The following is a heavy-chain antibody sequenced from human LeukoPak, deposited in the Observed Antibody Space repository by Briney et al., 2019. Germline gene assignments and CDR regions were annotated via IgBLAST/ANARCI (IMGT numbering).Heavy chain of an antibody. CDR3: AKEPDIVVVPAANDGY. J-gene: IGHJ4*02. Sequence: GGSLRLSCAASGFIFSSYGMHWVRQAPGKGLEWVAFIRYDGSNKYYADSVKGRFTISRDNSKNTLYLQMNSLRAEDTAVYYCAKEPDIVVVPAANDGYWGQGTLVTVSS. V-gene: IGHV3-30*02. CDR1: GFIFSSYG. D-gene: IGHD2-2*01. CDR2: IRYDGSNK.